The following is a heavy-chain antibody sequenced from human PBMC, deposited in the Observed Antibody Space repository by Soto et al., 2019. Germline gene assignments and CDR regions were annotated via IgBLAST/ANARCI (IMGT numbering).Heavy chain of an antibody. J-gene: IGHJ5*02. D-gene: IGHD3-10*01. CDR3: ARLDMAEMVRGVEDNWFDP. CDR1: GGSISSGGYY. V-gene: IGHV4-61*08. CDR2: IYYSGST. Sequence: SETLSLTCTVSGGSISSGGYYWSWIRQHPGKGLEWIGYIYYSGSTNYNPSLKSRVTISVDTSKNQFSLKLSSVTAADTAVYYCARLDMAEMVRGVEDNWFDPWGQGTLVTVSS.